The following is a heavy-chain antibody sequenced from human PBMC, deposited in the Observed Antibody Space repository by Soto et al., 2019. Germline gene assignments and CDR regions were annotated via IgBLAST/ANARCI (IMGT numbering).Heavy chain of an antibody. D-gene: IGHD4-17*01. J-gene: IGHJ4*02. CDR3: VKDALTTVAYYFDY. CDR1: GFRFDDYG. Sequence: GGSLRLSCEVSGFRFDDYGMHWVRQAPGKGLEWIAGISRDSRSISYGASMKGRFTISRDNAKNSLYLQLNSLRADDTAFYYCVKDALTTVAYYFDYWGQGALVTISS. V-gene: IGHV3-9*01. CDR2: ISRDSRSI.